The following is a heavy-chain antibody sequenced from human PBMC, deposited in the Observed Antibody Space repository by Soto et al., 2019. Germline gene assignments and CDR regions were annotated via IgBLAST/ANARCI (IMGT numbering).Heavy chain of an antibody. D-gene: IGHD1-1*01. Sequence: PSETLSLTCTVSGGSISSGGYYWTWIRQPPGKGLEWIGSIYHTGSTYYSKSLRSRLTMSVDTSKSQFSLRLSSVTAADTAVYYYARATGTLRSRNCDYWGQGSLVTVSS. J-gene: IGHJ4*02. CDR3: ARATGTLRSRNCDY. V-gene: IGHV4-31*03. CDR2: IYHTGST. CDR1: GGSISSGGYY.